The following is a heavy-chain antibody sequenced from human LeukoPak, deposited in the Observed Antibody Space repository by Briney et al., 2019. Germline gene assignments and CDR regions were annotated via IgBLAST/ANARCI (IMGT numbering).Heavy chain of an antibody. J-gene: IGHJ4*02. Sequence: GGSLRLSCAASGFTFSSYAMHWVCQAPGKGLEWVAVISYDGSNKYYADSVKGRFTISRDNSKNTLYLQMNSLRAEDTAVYYCARGPGVVVINYFDYWGQGTLVTVSS. D-gene: IGHD3-22*01. CDR2: ISYDGSNK. CDR3: ARGPGVVVINYFDY. CDR1: GFTFSSYA. V-gene: IGHV3-30-3*01.